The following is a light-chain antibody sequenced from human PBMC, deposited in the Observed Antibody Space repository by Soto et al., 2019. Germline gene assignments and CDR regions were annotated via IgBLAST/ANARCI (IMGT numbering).Light chain of an antibody. CDR1: QGISSY. J-gene: IGKJ1*01. V-gene: IGKV1-9*01. CDR3: QQYNSAWT. CDR2: AAS. Sequence: IQLTQSPSSLSASVGDRVTITCRASQGISSYLAWYQQKPGKAPKLLIYAASTLQSGVPSRFSGSGSGTEFTLTISSLQPDDFATYYCQQYNSAWTFGQGTKVDI.